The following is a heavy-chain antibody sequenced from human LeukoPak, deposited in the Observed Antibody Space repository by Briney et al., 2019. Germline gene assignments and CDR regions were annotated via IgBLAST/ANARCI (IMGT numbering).Heavy chain of an antibody. V-gene: IGHV1-18*01. J-gene: IGHJ6*03. CDR3: ARVAAEVVGVPGAIGFGWLRRDYYYMDV. CDR2: ISAYNGNT. D-gene: IGHD2-2*02. Sequence: ASVKVSCKASGYTFTSYGISWVRQAPGQGLEWMGWISAYNGNTNYAQKLQGRVTMTTDTSTSTAYMELGSLRSDDTAVYYCARVAAEVVGVPGAIGFGWLRRDYYYMDVWGKGTTVTVSS. CDR1: GYTFTSYG.